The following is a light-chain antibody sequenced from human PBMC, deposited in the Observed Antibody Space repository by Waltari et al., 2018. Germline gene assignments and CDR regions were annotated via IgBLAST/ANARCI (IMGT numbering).Light chain of an antibody. CDR3: SSYTSSSTWV. CDR1: SRDVGGYNY. CDR2: DVS. V-gene: IGLV2-14*03. J-gene: IGLJ3*02. Sequence: QSALTQPASVSGSPGQSITLSCTGTSRDVGGYNYVSWYQHHPGKAPKLMIYDVSNRPSGVSNRFSGSKSGNTASLTISGLQAEDEADYYCSSYTSSSTWVFGGGTKLTVL.